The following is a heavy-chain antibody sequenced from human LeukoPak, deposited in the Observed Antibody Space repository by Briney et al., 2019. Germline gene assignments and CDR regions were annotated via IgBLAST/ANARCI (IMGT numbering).Heavy chain of an antibody. D-gene: IGHD2-15*01. CDR2: ISSSSSYI. CDR1: GFTFSSYS. CDR3: ARDSLAVVPGGPDY. J-gene: IGHJ4*02. Sequence: GGSLRLSCAASGFTFSSYSMNWVRQAPGKGLEWVSSISSSSSYIYYADSVKGRFTISRDNAKSSLYLQMNSLRAEDTAVYYCARDSLAVVPGGPDYWGQGTLVTVSS. V-gene: IGHV3-21*01.